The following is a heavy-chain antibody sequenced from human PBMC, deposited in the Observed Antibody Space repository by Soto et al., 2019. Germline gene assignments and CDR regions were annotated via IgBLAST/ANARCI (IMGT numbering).Heavy chain of an antibody. Sequence: QVQLVESGGGVVQPGRSLRLSCAASGFTFSSYGMHWVRQAPGKGLEWVAVIWYDGSNKYYADSVKGRFTISRDNSKNTLDLQMNRLRAEDTAVYYCAREGSYYGSGSYYRTSNYGMAVWGQGTTVTVSS. CDR2: IWYDGSNK. CDR1: GFTFSSYG. CDR3: AREGSYYGSGSYYRTSNYGMAV. D-gene: IGHD3-10*01. J-gene: IGHJ6*02. V-gene: IGHV3-33*01.